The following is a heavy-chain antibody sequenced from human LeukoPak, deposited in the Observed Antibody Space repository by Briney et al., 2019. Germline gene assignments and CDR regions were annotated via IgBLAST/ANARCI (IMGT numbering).Heavy chain of an antibody. CDR3: ARGEDDYGDYATKYYFDY. Sequence: ASVKVSCKASGYTFTGYYMHWVRQAPGQGLEWMGWINPNSGGTNYAQKFQGRVTMTRDTSISTAYMELSRLRSDDTAVYYCARGEDDYGDYATKYYFDYWGQGTLVTVSS. CDR2: INPNSGGT. V-gene: IGHV1-2*02. J-gene: IGHJ4*02. CDR1: GYTFTGYY. D-gene: IGHD4-17*01.